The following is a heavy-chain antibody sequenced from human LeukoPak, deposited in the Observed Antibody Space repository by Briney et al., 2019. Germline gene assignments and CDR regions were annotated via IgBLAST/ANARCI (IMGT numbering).Heavy chain of an antibody. CDR3: ARSSAGTADFDI. J-gene: IGHJ3*02. V-gene: IGHV4-38-2*02. D-gene: IGHD6-13*01. Sequence: SETLSLTCTVSGYSISSGYFWGWIRQPPGKGLQWIGRTSTSGSTNYNPSLKNRLTISIDTSNLQFSLELTSVTAADTAVYYCARSSAGTADFDIWGQGTMVTVSS. CDR2: TSTSGST. CDR1: GYSISSGYF.